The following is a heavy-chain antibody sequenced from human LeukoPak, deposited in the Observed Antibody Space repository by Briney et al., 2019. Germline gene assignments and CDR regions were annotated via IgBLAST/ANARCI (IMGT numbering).Heavy chain of an antibody. D-gene: IGHD5-18*01. CDR2: IYPGNSDT. J-gene: IGHJ4*02. CDR3: ARLGYSSGPLDY. CDR1: GYSFTSFW. V-gene: IGHV5-51*01. Sequence: GESLKISCKGSGYSFTSFWIGWVRQMPGKGLEWRGIIYPGNSDTRYSPSFQGQVTISADKSISTAYLQWSSLKASDTAIYYCARLGYSSGPLDYWGQGTLVTVSS.